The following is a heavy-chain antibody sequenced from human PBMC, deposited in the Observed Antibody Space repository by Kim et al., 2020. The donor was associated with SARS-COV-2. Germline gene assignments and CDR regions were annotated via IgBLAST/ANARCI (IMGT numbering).Heavy chain of an antibody. CDR1: GGSFSGYY. D-gene: IGHD4-17*01. J-gene: IGHJ4*02. CDR3: ARDTTAHSY. V-gene: IGHV4-34*01. CDR2: INHSGST. Sequence: SETLSLTCAVYGGSFSGYYWSWIRQPPGKGLEWIGEINHSGSTNYNPSLKSRVTISVDTSKNQFSLKLSSVTAADTAVYYCARDTTAHSYWGQGTLVTVS.